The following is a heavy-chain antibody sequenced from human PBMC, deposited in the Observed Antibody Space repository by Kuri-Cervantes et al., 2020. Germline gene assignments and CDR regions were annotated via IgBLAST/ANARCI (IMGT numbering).Heavy chain of an antibody. CDR3: ARSGSSWRRGDAFDI. CDR1: GFTFSSYS. Sequence: GGSLRLSCAASGFTFSSYSMNWVRQAPGKGLEWVAVISYDGSNKYYADSVKGRFTISRDNAKNSLYLQMNSLRVEDTAVYYCARSGSSWRRGDAFDIWGQGTMVTVSS. J-gene: IGHJ3*02. V-gene: IGHV3-30*03. D-gene: IGHD6-13*01. CDR2: ISYDGSNK.